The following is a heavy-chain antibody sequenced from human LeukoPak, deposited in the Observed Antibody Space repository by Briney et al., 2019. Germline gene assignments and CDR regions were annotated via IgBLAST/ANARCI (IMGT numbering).Heavy chain of an antibody. Sequence: GGSLRLSCAASGFTFSSYSMNWVRQAPGKGLEWVSSISSSSSYIYYADSVKGRFTISRDNSKNTLYLQMNSLRAEDTAVYYCARDSAWYERNFDYWGQGTPVTVSS. V-gene: IGHV3-21*01. CDR1: GFTFSSYS. CDR3: ARDSAWYERNFDY. CDR2: ISSSSSYI. D-gene: IGHD6-13*01. J-gene: IGHJ4*02.